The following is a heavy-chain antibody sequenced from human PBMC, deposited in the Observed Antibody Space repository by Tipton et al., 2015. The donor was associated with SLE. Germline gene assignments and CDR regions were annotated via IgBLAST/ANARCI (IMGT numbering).Heavy chain of an antibody. CDR1: GYSISSGYY. V-gene: IGHV4-38-2*02. CDR3: ATGYDFQTGWFQH. J-gene: IGHJ1*01. D-gene: IGHD5-12*01. CDR2: IHYSGGT. Sequence: TLSLTYTVSGYSISSGYYWGWIRQPPGKGLEWIGSIHYSGGTYYNPSLKSRGTISVDTSKNQFSLKLSSVTAADTAVYYCATGYDFQTGWFQHWGQGTLVTVSS.